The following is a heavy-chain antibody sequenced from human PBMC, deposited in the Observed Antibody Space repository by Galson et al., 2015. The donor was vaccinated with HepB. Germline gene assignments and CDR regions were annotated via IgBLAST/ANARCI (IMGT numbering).Heavy chain of an antibody. CDR3: ARDWHDSSGYYYHYYYYYMDV. D-gene: IGHD3-22*01. CDR1: GYTFTSYG. J-gene: IGHJ6*03. V-gene: IGHV1-18*01. CDR2: ISAYNGNT. Sequence: SVKVSCKASGYTFTSYGISWVRQAPGQGLEWMGWISAYNGNTNYAQKLQGRVTMTTDTSTSTAYMELRSLRSDDTAVYYCARDWHDSSGYYYHYYYYYMDVWGKGTTVTVSS.